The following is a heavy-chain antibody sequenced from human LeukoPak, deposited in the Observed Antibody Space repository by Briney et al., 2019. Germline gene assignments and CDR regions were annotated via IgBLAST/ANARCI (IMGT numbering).Heavy chain of an antibody. J-gene: IGHJ4*02. V-gene: IGHV1-46*01. Sequence: SVKVSCKASGYTFTSYYMHWVRQAPGQGLEWMGIINPSGGSTSYAQKFQGRVTMTRDTSTSTVYMELSSLRSEDTAVYYCARDGSYYDSSRGFDYWGQGTLVTVSS. CDR2: INPSGGST. D-gene: IGHD3-22*01. CDR1: GYTFTSYY. CDR3: ARDGSYYDSSRGFDY.